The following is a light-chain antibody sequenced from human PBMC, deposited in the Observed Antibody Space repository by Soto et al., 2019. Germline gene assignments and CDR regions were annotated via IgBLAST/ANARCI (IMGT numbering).Light chain of an antibody. V-gene: IGLV2-14*01. CDR1: SSDVGGYNF. Sequence: QSALTQPASVSGSPGQSITISCTGTSSDVGGYNFVSWYQQHPGKAPKIMIYDVTNRPSGVSNRFSGSKSGNTASLTISGLQAEDEADYYCSSYTSSGTLLFGTGTKLTVL. CDR2: DVT. CDR3: SSYTSSGTLL. J-gene: IGLJ1*01.